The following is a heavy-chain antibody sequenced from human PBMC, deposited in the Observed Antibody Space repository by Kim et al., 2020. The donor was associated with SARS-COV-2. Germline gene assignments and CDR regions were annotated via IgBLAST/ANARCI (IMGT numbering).Heavy chain of an antibody. Sequence: SVKVSCKASGGTFSSYAISWVRQAPGQGLEWMGRIIPILGIANYAQKFQGRVTITADKSTSTAYMELSSLRSEDTAVYYCARDGDVPVGIDYWGQGTLVTVSS. J-gene: IGHJ4*02. V-gene: IGHV1-69*04. CDR2: IIPILGIA. CDR1: GGTFSSYA. D-gene: IGHD7-27*01. CDR3: ARDGDVPVGIDY.